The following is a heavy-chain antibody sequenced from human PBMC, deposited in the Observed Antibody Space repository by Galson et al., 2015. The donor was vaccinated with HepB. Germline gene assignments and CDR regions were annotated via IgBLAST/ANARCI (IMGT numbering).Heavy chain of an antibody. V-gene: IGHV3-30*04. J-gene: IGHJ5*02. D-gene: IGHD6-13*01. CDR3: ARDRGIAAAGTVGNWFDP. Sequence: SLRLSCAASGFTFSSYAMHWVRQAPGKGLEWVAVISYDGSNKYYADSVKGRFTISRDNSKNTLYLQMNSLRAEDTAVYYCARDRGIAAAGTVGNWFDPWGQGTLVTVSS. CDR1: GFTFSSYA. CDR2: ISYDGSNK.